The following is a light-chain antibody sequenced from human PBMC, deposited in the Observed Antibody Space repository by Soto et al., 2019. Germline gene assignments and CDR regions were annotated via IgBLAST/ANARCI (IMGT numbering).Light chain of an antibody. J-gene: IGKJ1*01. V-gene: IGKV1-39*01. CDR3: QQNYRATPWT. Sequence: DIQMTQSPSSLSASVGDRITITCRASQSISRYLNWHQHKPGKAPKFLINAASSLERGVPSRFSGGGSGTDFTLNISSLQPDDFATYYCQQNYRATPWTFGQGTKVEVK. CDR2: AAS. CDR1: QSISRY.